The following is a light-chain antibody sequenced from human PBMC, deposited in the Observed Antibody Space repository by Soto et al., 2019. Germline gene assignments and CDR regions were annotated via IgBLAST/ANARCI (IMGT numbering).Light chain of an antibody. CDR1: HDINTF. J-gene: IGKJ4*01. Sequence: DIQMTQSPSSLSASVGDRVTITCQASHDINTFLHWYQQKPGEAPKLLIYAASSLQPGVPSTFSGSGSGTEFTLTISSLQRDDVATYYCQQSSSTPRTFGGGTKVEIK. V-gene: IGKV1-39*01. CDR3: QQSSSTPRT. CDR2: AAS.